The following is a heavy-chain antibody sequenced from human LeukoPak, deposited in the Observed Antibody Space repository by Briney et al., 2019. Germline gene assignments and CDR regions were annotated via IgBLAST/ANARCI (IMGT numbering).Heavy chain of an antibody. CDR3: AELGITMIGGV. J-gene: IGHJ6*04. V-gene: IGHV3-48*04. D-gene: IGHD3-10*02. CDR2: ISSSGSTI. CDR1: GFTLSSYS. Sequence: SGGSLRLSCVASGFTLSSYSLNWVRQAPGKGLEWVSYISSSGSTIYYADPVKGRFTISRDNAKNSLYLQMNSLRAEDTAVYYCAELGITMIGGVWGKGTTVTISS.